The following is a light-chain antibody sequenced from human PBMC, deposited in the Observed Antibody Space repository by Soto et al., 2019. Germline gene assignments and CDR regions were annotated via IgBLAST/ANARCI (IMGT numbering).Light chain of an antibody. J-gene: IGLJ3*02. CDR2: SNN. CDR1: RSNIGSNP. V-gene: IGLV1-44*01. CDR3: AAWDDSLNGHGV. Sequence: QSALTQPPSASGTPGQRVTMSCSGSRSNIGSNPVNWYQQVPGTAPKLLIDSNNQRPSGVPDRFSGSKSGTSASLAISGLQSEDEADYYCAAWDDSLNGHGVFGGGTKLTVL.